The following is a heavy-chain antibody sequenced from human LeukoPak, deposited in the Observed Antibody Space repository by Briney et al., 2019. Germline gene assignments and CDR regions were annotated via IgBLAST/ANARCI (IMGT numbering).Heavy chain of an antibody. Sequence: GGSLRLSYAPSGFTFSSYAMSWVRQAPGKGLEWVAVISGGGSGTYYADSVRGRFTISRDDSKNTVYLQMNSLRAEDTAIYYCAKAVGSSGYFSRDAFDIWGQGTMVTVSS. CDR1: GFTFSSYA. D-gene: IGHD3-22*01. CDR3: AKAVGSSGYFSRDAFDI. V-gene: IGHV3-23*01. CDR2: ISGGGSGT. J-gene: IGHJ3*02.